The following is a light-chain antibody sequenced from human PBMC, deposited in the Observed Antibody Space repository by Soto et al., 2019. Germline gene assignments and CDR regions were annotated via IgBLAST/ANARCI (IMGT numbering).Light chain of an antibody. V-gene: IGKV3-15*01. CDR3: QQYYNWPPYT. CDR1: QSVSSN. J-gene: IGKJ2*01. Sequence: ESVLTQSPATLSLSPGERATLSCRASQSVSSNLAWYQQKPGQAPRLLIYGASTRATGIPARFSGSGSGTEFTLTISSLQSEDFAVYYCQQYYNWPPYTFGQGTKVDIK. CDR2: GAS.